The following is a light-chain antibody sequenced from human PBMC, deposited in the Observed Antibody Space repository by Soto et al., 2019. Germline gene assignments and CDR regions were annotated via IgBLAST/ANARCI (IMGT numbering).Light chain of an antibody. J-gene: IGKJ1*01. CDR1: QRVSSSY. CDR3: QQYGSSPRT. CDR2: GAS. V-gene: IGKV3-20*01. Sequence: EIVLTQSPGTLSLSPGERATLSCRASQRVSSSYLAWYQQKPGQAPRLLIYGASSRATGIPDRFSRSGSGTDLPLTIGRLEPEDFAVDYCQQYGSSPRTFGQGTKVEIQ.